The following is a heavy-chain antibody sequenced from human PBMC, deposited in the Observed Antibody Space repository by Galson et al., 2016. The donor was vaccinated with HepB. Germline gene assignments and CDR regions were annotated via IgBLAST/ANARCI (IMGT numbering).Heavy chain of an antibody. CDR1: GFTFSSYW. Sequence: SLRLSCAASGFTFSSYWMHWVRQAPGKGLVWVSRINGDGSRKTYASSVKGRFTISRDNTKNTLYLQMNRLNAGDTAVYYCAVGNDPLDYWGQGTLVTVSS. D-gene: IGHD1-1*01. CDR3: AVGNDPLDY. J-gene: IGHJ4*02. CDR2: INGDGSRK. V-gene: IGHV3-74*01.